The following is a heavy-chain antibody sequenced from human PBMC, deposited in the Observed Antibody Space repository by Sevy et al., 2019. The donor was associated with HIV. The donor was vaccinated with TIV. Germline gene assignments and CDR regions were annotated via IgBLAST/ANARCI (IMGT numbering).Heavy chain of an antibody. CDR1: GFTFSSYS. V-gene: IGHV3-48*01. CDR2: ISSSSSTI. CDR3: AGVGIVVGGAFDI. J-gene: IGHJ3*02. D-gene: IGHD2-15*01. Sequence: GGSLRLSCAASGFTFSSYSMNWVRQAPGKGLEWVSYISSSSSTIYYADSVKGRFTISRDNAKNPLYLQMNSLRAEDTDVYYCAGVGIVVGGAFDIWGQGTMVTVSS.